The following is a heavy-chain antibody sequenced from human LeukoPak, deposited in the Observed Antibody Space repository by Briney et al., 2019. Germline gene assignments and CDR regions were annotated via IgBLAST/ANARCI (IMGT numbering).Heavy chain of an antibody. V-gene: IGHV1-2*02. CDR1: GYTFTAYY. CDR2: INPNTGGT. J-gene: IGHJ4*02. Sequence: ASVKVSCKASGYTFTAYYMYWVRQAPGQGLEWMGWINPNTGGTNSAQKFQGRVTMTRDTSISTAYMELSRLRSDDTAVYYCARVRSWRGAVGDYWGQGTLVTVSS. CDR3: ARVRSWRGAVGDY. D-gene: IGHD6-19*01.